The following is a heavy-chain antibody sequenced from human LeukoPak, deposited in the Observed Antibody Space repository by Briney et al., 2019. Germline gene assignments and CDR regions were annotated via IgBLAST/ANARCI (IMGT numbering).Heavy chain of an antibody. V-gene: IGHV3-23*01. CDR3: AKDYSDSRVADVFLEY. CDR1: GLTFSDYA. Sequence: AGSLRLSCAASGLTFSDYAMSWFRQAPGKGLEYVAGITSGFTPLYADFVKGRFTVSRDNSKSTFHLQMNSLRAEDTAVYFCAKDYSDSRVADVFLEYWGQGTLVTVSS. CDR2: ITSGFTP. J-gene: IGHJ4*02. D-gene: IGHD2-21*01.